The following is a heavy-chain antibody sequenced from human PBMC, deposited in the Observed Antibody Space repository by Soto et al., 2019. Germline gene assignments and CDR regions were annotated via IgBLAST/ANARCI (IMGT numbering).Heavy chain of an antibody. CDR3: ATVRGSSPLRDFDF. CDR2: ISGSGGRT. D-gene: IGHD1-26*01. V-gene: IGHV3-23*01. Sequence: EVQLLESGGGLVQPGGSLRLACTASGFRFTSYCMAWVRQAPGRGLDWAASISGSGGRTYYADSVKGRFTISRDNFKNTLYLHLNTLRDDDTAIYFCATVRGSSPLRDFDFWGRGTLVAVSS. J-gene: IGHJ2*01. CDR1: GFRFTSYC.